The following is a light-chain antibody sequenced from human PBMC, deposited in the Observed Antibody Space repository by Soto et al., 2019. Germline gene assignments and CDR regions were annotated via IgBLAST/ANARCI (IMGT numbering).Light chain of an antibody. CDR1: QTINSW. Sequence: DIPMTQSPSTLSASVGDIVTITCRANQTINSWLAWYQQKSGKAPKLLIYKASSLESGVPSRFSGSGSGTEFTLTISSLQPDDFATYYCQQYNDYSRTFGQGTKVEIK. J-gene: IGKJ1*01. CDR2: KAS. CDR3: QQYNDYSRT. V-gene: IGKV1-5*03.